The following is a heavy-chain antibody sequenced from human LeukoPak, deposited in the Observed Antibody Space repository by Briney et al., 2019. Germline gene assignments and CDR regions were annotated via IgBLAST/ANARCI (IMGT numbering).Heavy chain of an antibody. CDR2: IYYSGST. J-gene: IGHJ4*02. V-gene: IGHV4-39*01. Sequence: SQTLSLTCTVSGGSISSSSYYWGWIRQPPGKGLEWIVSIYYSGSTYYNPSLKSRVSISVDTSKNQFSLKLNSVTAADTAVYYCVRRTSGSYSDYWGQGTLVTVSS. CDR1: GGSISSSSYY. D-gene: IGHD1-26*01. CDR3: VRRTSGSYSDY.